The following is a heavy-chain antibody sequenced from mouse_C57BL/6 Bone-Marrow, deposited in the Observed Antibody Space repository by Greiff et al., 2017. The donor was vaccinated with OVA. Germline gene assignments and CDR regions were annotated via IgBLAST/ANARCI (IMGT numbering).Heavy chain of an antibody. V-gene: IGHV1-20*01. CDR1: GYSFTGYF. D-gene: IGHD1-1*01. Sequence: LVESGPELVKPGDSVKISCKASGYSFTGYFMNWVMQSHGKSLEWIGRINPYNGDTFYNQKFKGKATLTVDKSSSTAHMELRSLTSEDSAVYYCARFEYYGSSYWYYFDYWGQGTTLTVSS. CDR3: ARFEYYGSSYWYYFDY. J-gene: IGHJ2*01. CDR2: INPYNGDT.